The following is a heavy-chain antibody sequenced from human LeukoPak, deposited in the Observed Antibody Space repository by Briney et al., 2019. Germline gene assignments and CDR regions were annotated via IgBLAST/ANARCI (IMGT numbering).Heavy chain of an antibody. D-gene: IGHD1-26*01. J-gene: IGHJ4*02. CDR1: GFTFSSYW. V-gene: IGHV3-74*01. CDR3: AREVEYGGSYYYDY. Sequence: GGSLRLSCAASGFTFSSYWMHWVRQAPGKGLVWVSRINTDGSSTRYADSVKGRFTISRDNAKNTLYLQMNSLRAEDTALYYCAREVEYGGSYYYDYWGQGTLVTVSS. CDR2: INTDGSST.